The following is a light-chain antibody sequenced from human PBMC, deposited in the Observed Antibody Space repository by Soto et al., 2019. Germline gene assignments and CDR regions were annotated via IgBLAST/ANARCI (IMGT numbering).Light chain of an antibody. CDR3: SSYVGSSTYV. CDR2: DVT. Sequence: QSALTQPRSVSGSPRQSVTISCTGTSSDVSDYHYVSWYQQHSGKAPKLMIDDVTKRPSGVPDRFSGSKSDRTASLTISGLQADDEADYYCSSYVGSSTYVFGTGTKVTVL. V-gene: IGLV2-11*01. J-gene: IGLJ1*01. CDR1: SSDVSDYHY.